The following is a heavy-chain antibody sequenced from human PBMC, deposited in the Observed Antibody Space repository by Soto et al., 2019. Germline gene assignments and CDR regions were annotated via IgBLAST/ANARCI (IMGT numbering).Heavy chain of an antibody. V-gene: IGHV4-39*02. D-gene: IGHD2-8*01. CDR2: FYYSGST. CDR3: AITLSRYCSNGVCYAPSFDF. CDR1: GGSISSGSYY. Sequence: SATLSLTCTVSGGSISSGSYYCGWIRQPPGKGLEWIGSFYYSGSTYYNPSLKSRVAISVDTSKNHFSLKLSSVTAADTAVYYCAITLSRYCSNGVCYAPSFDFWGQGTLVTVSS. J-gene: IGHJ4*02.